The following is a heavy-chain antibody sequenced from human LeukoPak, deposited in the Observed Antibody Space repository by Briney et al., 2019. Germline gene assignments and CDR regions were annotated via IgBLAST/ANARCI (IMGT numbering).Heavy chain of an antibody. V-gene: IGHV3-30*02. CDR2: IRYDGSNT. J-gene: IGHJ6*03. CDR1: GITFSDYG. D-gene: IGHD4-23*01. CDR3: AKASPYGGNPDYYYYYMDV. Sequence: SGGSLRLSCAASGITFSDYGMYWVRQAPDKGLEGVAFIRYDGSNTYYADSVKGRFTISRDNSKNTLYLQMNSLRAEDTAVYYCAKASPYGGNPDYYYYYMDVWGKGTTVTVSS.